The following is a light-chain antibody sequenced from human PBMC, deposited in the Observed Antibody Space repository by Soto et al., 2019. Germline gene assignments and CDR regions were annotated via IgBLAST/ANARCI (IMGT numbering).Light chain of an antibody. CDR3: QQYGSSPRT. Sequence: EIVLTQSPGTLSLSPGERAALSCRASQSVSNNYLAWYQQTPGQAPRLLIYDASSRATGIPDRFSGSGSGTDFTLTISRLEPEDFAVYYCQQYGSSPRTFGQGTKLEIK. J-gene: IGKJ2*01. CDR2: DAS. V-gene: IGKV3-20*01. CDR1: QSVSNNY.